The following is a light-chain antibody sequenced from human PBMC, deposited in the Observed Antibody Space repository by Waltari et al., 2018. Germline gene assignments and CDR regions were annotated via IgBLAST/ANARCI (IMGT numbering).Light chain of an antibody. J-gene: IGLJ1*01. Sequence: QSALTQPASVSGSPGQSITISCTGTSSDVGGYNFVSWYQQYPGKAPKLVIYDVSARPSVASDRFSGTKSGNTASLVISELQPEYEADYYCSSYTATRHYVFGTGTKVTVL. V-gene: IGLV2-14*03. CDR1: SSDVGGYNF. CDR3: SSYTATRHYV. CDR2: DVS.